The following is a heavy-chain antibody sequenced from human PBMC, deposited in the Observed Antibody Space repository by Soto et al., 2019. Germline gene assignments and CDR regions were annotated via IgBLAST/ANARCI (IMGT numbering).Heavy chain of an antibody. J-gene: IGHJ6*02. D-gene: IGHD6-25*01. Sequence: QVQLVQSGAEVKKPGASVKVSCKASGYTFTSYYMHWVRQAPGQGLEWMGIINPSGGSTSYAQKFQGRVTITADESTSTAYMELSSLRSEDTAVYYCASPRGSRADYYYGMDVWGQGTTVTVSS. CDR2: INPSGGST. CDR1: GYTFTSYY. CDR3: ASPRGSRADYYYGMDV. V-gene: IGHV1-46*01.